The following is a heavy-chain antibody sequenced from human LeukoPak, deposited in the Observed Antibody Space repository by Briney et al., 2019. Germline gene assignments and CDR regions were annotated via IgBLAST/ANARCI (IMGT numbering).Heavy chain of an antibody. D-gene: IGHD1-7*01. CDR1: GFTVSSYA. CDR2: ISYDGGNK. CDR3: ARAGGGPTTLYWYFDI. Sequence: PGGSLRLSCAASGFTVSSYAMHWVRQAPGKGLEWVAVISYDGGNKYYADSVKGRFTISRDNSKNTMYMQMNSLRAEDTAVYYCARAGGGPTTLYWYFDIWGRGTLVTVSS. V-gene: IGHV3-30*04. J-gene: IGHJ2*01.